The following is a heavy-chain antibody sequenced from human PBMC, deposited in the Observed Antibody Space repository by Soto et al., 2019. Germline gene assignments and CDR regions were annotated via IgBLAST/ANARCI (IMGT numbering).Heavy chain of an antibody. CDR3: ARLVITFGGVIVRHFDY. Sequence: SETLSLTCTVSGGSISSSSYYWGWIRQPPGKGLEWIGSIYYSGSTYYNPSLKSRVTISVDTSKNQFSLKLSSVTAADTAVYYCARLVITFGGVIVRHFDYWGQGTLVTVSS. CDR2: IYYSGST. D-gene: IGHD3-16*02. CDR1: GGSISSSSYY. J-gene: IGHJ4*02. V-gene: IGHV4-39*01.